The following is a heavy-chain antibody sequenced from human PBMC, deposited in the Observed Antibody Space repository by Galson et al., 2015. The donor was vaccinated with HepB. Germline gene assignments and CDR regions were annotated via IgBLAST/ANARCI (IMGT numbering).Heavy chain of an antibody. V-gene: IGHV7-4-1*02. CDR3: ARSPLRFLDWLPYYDYYYMDV. J-gene: IGHJ6*03. D-gene: IGHD3-3*01. Sequence: QGLEWMGWMNTNTGKPTYAPGFAGRFVFSLDTSVTTAYLQISSLEADDTAVYYCARSPLRFLDWLPYYDYYYMDVWGEGTTVTVSS. CDR2: MNTNTGKP.